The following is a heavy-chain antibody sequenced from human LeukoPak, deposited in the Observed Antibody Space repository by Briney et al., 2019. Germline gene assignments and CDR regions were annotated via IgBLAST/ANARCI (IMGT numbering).Heavy chain of an antibody. D-gene: IGHD5-12*01. V-gene: IGHV3-48*04. Sequence: GGSLRLSCTASGFTFSSYSMNWVRQAQGKGLEWLSYITSSSSTIFYADSVKGRFTISRDNAKNSLYLHMNSLRAEDTAVYYCARDRPESGYDNDYWGQGTLVTVSS. CDR1: GFTFSSYS. J-gene: IGHJ4*02. CDR3: ARDRPESGYDNDY. CDR2: ITSSSSTI.